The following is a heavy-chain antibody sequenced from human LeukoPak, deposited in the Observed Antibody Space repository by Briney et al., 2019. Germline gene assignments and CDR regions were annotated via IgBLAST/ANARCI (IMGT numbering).Heavy chain of an antibody. J-gene: IGHJ6*02. CDR3: ARHGEVPYGLDV. V-gene: IGHV3-48*01. D-gene: IGHD2-21*01. CDR1: GFTFTSYG. Sequence: GGSLRLSCAASGFTFTSYGMNWVRQAPGKGLEWVSYTSSSSGITYYADSVKGRFTISRDNAKNSLYPRMNRLRAEDTAVYYCARHGEVPYGLDVWGQGTTVTVSS. CDR2: TSSSSGIT.